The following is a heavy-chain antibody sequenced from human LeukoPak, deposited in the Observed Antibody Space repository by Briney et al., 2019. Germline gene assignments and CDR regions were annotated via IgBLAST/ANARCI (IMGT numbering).Heavy chain of an antibody. CDR1: GFTFSIYA. CDR2: LNEDGGYT. CDR3: ARLSGYCSAYSCFPPDY. J-gene: IGHJ4*02. V-gene: IGHV3-23*01. Sequence: PGGSLRLSCAASGFTFSIYAMSWVRQAPGKGLAWVSGLNEDGGYTYYADSVKGRFTISRDNSENTLYLQMSSLRAEDTAVYYCARLSGYCSAYSCFPPDYWGQGTLVTVSS. D-gene: IGHD2-15*01.